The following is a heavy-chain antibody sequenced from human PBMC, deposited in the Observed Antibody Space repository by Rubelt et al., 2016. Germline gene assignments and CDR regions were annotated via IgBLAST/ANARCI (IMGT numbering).Heavy chain of an antibody. V-gene: IGHV4-39*07. D-gene: IGHD1-1*01. CDR1: GGSISSSSYY. J-gene: IGHJ5*02. Sequence: QLQLQESGPGLVKPSETLSLTCTVSGGSISSSSYYWGWIRQPPGKGLEWIGSIYYSGSTYYNPSLKSRVTISVATSKNQFSLKLSSVTAADTAVYYCARADNWNDGGWFDPWGQGTLVTVSS. CDR2: IYYSGST. CDR3: ARADNWNDGGWFDP.